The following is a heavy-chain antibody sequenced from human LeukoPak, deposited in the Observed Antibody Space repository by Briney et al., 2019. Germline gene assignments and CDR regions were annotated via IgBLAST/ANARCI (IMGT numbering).Heavy chain of an antibody. CDR3: ATDQDYYGSGSSSSGMDV. CDR2: FDPEDGET. D-gene: IGHD3-10*01. Sequence: ASVKVSCKVSGYTLTELSMHWVRQAPGKGLEWMGGFDPEDGETIYAQKFQGRVTMTEDTSTDTAYMELSSLRSEDTAVYYCATDQDYYGSGSSSSGMDVWGQATTVTVSS. J-gene: IGHJ6*02. V-gene: IGHV1-24*01. CDR1: GYTLTELS.